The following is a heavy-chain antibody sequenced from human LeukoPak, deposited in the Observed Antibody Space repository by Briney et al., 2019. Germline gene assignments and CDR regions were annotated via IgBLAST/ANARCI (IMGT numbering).Heavy chain of an antibody. D-gene: IGHD2-2*02. V-gene: IGHV4-59*01. CDR3: ARGVPAAINFYYYGMDV. Sequence: SETLSLTCTVSGGSISSYYWSWIRQPPGKGLEWIGYIYYSGSTNYNPSLKSRVTISVDTSKNQFSLKLSSVTAADTAVYYCARGVPAAINFYYYGMDVWGQGTTVTVSS. CDR2: IYYSGST. CDR1: GGSISSYY. J-gene: IGHJ6*02.